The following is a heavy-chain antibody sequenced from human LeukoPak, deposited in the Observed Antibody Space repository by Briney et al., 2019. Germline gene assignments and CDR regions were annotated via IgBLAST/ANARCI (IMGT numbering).Heavy chain of an antibody. J-gene: IGHJ4*02. D-gene: IGHD6-13*01. CDR3: ANVGRSNFDY. CDR1: GFTFSSYE. CDR2: ISSSGSTI. V-gene: IGHV3-48*03. Sequence: GGPLRLSWAASGFTFSSYEMNWVRKAPGKGLEWVSYISSSGSTIYYADSVKGRFTISRDNAKNSLYLQMNSLRAEDTAVYYCANVGRSNFDYWGQGTLVTVSS.